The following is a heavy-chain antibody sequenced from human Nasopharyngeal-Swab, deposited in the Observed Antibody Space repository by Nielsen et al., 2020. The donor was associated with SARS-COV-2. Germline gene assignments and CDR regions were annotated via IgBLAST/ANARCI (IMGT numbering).Heavy chain of an antibody. V-gene: IGHV1-69*13. CDR3: ARDQTGTGYYYYYMDV. CDR2: IIPMFSTP. CDR1: GGTFSSYA. D-gene: IGHD1-1*01. Sequence: SVKVSCKASGGTFSSYAISWVRQAPGQGLEWMGGIIPMFSTPSYAQKFQGRVTITADESTSTAYMELSSLRSEDTAVYYCARDQTGTGYYYYYMDVWGKGTTVTVSS. J-gene: IGHJ6*03.